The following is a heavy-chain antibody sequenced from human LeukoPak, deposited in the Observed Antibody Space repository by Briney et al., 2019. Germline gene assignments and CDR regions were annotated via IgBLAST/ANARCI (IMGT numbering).Heavy chain of an antibody. D-gene: IGHD3-22*01. CDR3: ARPVMPYYYDSSGYPPGAFDI. CDR1: GGSISSYY. CDR2: IYYSGST. Sequence: PSETLPLTCTVSGGSISSYYWSWIRQPPGKGLEWIGYIYYSGSTNYNPSLKSQVTISVDTSKNQFSLKLSSVTAADTAVYYCARPVMPYYYDSSGYPPGAFDIWGQGTMVTVSS. V-gene: IGHV4-59*08. J-gene: IGHJ3*02.